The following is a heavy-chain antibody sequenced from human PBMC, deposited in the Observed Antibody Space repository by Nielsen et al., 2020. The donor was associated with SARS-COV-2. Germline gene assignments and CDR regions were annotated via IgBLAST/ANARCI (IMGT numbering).Heavy chain of an antibody. Sequence: ASVKVSCKASGYTFTDYYIHWVRQAPGQGLEWMGRINPSSGRTTYAEKFQGRVTMTRDTSTSTVYMELTSLRSEDTAVYYCARERGPYEYGLDVWGQGTTVTVSS. D-gene: IGHD3-22*01. CDR1: GYTFTDYY. CDR2: INPSSGRT. CDR3: ARERGPYEYGLDV. J-gene: IGHJ6*02. V-gene: IGHV1-46*01.